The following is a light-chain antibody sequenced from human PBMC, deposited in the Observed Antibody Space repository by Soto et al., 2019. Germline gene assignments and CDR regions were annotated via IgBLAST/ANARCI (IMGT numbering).Light chain of an antibody. J-gene: IGKJ1*01. CDR2: KAS. CDR3: QHYNSYSEA. CDR1: QSISNH. Sequence: DIQMTQSPSSLSASVEDRVIITCRASQSISNHLNWYQQKPGKAPKLLIYKASTLKSGVPSRLSGSGSGTEFTLTISSLQPDDFATYYCQHYNSYSEAFGQGTKVDI. V-gene: IGKV1-5*03.